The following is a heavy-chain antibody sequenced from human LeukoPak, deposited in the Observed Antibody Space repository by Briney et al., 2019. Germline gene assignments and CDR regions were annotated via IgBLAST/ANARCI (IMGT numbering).Heavy chain of an antibody. CDR2: ISSSGSTI. D-gene: IGHD1-26*01. CDR1: GFTXSSYE. J-gene: IGHJ4*02. V-gene: IGHV3-48*03. CDR3: ARAPGGSYGPTTDFDY. Sequence: GGXXXXSCAAXGFTXSSYEMNWVRQAPGKGLEWVSYISSSGSTIYYADSVKGRFTISRDNAKNSLYLQMNSLRAEDTAVYYCARAPGGSYGPTTDFDYWGQGTLVTVSS.